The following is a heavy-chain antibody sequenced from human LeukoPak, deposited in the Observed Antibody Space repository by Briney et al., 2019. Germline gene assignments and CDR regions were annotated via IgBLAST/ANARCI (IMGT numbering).Heavy chain of an antibody. D-gene: IGHD1-26*01. CDR1: GFTFSTHV. J-gene: IGHJ4*02. CDR2: ISNDGGNK. V-gene: IGHV3-30*03. CDR3: ARDPNILMGANFHS. Sequence: AGGSLRLSCAASGFTFSTHVMHWVRQAPGKGLEWVALISNDGGNKYYADSVKGRFTISRDNSKNTLYLQMNSLRGDDTAVYYCARDPNILMGANFHSWGQGTLVTVSS.